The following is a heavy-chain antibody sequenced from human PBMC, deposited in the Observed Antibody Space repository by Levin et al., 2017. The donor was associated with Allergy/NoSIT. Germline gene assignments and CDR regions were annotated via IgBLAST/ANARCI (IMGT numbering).Heavy chain of an antibody. D-gene: IGHD3-10*01. Sequence: SETLSLTCAVSGGSISSGGYSWSWIRQPPGKGLEWIGYIYHSGSTYYNPSLKSRVTISVDRSKNQFSLKLSSVTAADTAVYYCARGGTSITMVRGVITQFDIWGQGTMVTVSS. J-gene: IGHJ3*02. CDR1: GGSISSGGYS. V-gene: IGHV4-30-2*01. CDR3: ARGGTSITMVRGVITQFDI. CDR2: IYHSGST.